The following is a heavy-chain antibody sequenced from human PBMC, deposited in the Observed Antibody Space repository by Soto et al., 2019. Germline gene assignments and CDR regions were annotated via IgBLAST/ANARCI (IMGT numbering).Heavy chain of an antibody. V-gene: IGHV3-23*01. CDR3: AKDGYYIWGSYRQAPDY. J-gene: IGHJ4*02. D-gene: IGHD3-16*02. CDR1: GFTFSSYA. CDR2: ISGSGGST. Sequence: GGSLRLSCAASGFTFSSYAMSWVRQAPGKGLEWVSAISGSGGSTYYADSVKGRFTISRDNSKNTLYLQMNSLRAEDTAVYYCAKDGYYIWGSYRQAPDYWGQGTLVTVSS.